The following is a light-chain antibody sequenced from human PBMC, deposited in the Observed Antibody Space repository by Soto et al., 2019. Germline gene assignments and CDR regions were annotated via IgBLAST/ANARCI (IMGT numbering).Light chain of an antibody. CDR1: QSVSSN. J-gene: IGKJ5*01. CDR2: GAS. CDR3: QQRRSWPPTIT. Sequence: EIVLTQSPGTLSLSPGERTTLSCRASQSVSSNLAWYQQKPGQAPRLLIYGASTRATDIPPRFSGSGSGTDFTLTISSLEPEDFAVYYCQQRRSWPPTITFGQGTRLEIK. V-gene: IGKV3-11*01.